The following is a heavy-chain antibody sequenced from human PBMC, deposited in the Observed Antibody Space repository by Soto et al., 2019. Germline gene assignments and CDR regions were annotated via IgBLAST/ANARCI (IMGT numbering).Heavy chain of an antibody. J-gene: IGHJ4*02. D-gene: IGHD3-10*01. CDR2: INSDGSST. CDR1: GFTFSSYW. Sequence: PGGSLRLCCAASGFTFSSYWMHWVRQAPGKGLVWVSRINSDGSSTSYADSVKGRFTISRDNAKNTLYLQMNSLRAEDTAVYYCARYPGRNYYGSGSYPYYFDYWGQGTLVTVSS. V-gene: IGHV3-74*01. CDR3: ARYPGRNYYGSGSYPYYFDY.